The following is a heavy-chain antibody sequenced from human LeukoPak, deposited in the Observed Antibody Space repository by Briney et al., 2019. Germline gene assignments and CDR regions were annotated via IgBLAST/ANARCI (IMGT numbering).Heavy chain of an antibody. CDR3: ARGGPDIVVVPAAKRVYNWFNP. V-gene: IGHV1-69*01. CDR1: GGTFSSYA. CDR2: IIPIFGTA. J-gene: IGHJ5*02. Sequence: SVKVSCKASGGTFSSYAISWVRQAPGQGLEWKGGIIPIFGTANYAQKFQGRVTITADESTSTAYMELSSLRSEDTAVYYCARGGPDIVVVPAAKRVYNWFNPWGQGTLVTVSS. D-gene: IGHD2-2*01.